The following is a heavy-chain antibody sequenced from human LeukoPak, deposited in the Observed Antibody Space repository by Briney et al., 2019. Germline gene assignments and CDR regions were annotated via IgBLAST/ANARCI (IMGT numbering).Heavy chain of an antibody. J-gene: IGHJ4*02. V-gene: IGHV4-34*01. Sequence: SETLSLTCAVYGGSFSGYYWSWIRQPPGKGLEWIGEINHSGSTNYNPSLKSRVTISVDTSKNQFSLKLSSVTAADTAVYYCARGVVGYDFWSGYLPAGDFDHWGQGALVTVSS. D-gene: IGHD3-3*01. CDR3: ARGVVGYDFWSGYLPAGDFDH. CDR1: GGSFSGYY. CDR2: INHSGST.